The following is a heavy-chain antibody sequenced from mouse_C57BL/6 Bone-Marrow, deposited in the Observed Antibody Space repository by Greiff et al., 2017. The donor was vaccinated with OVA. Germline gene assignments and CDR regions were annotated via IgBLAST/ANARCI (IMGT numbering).Heavy chain of an antibody. D-gene: IGHD2-2*01. Sequence: EVQLQQSGPVLVKPGASVKMSCKASGYTFTDYYMNWVKQSHGKSLEWIGVINPYNGGTSYNQKFKGKATLTVDKSSSTAYMEINSLTSEDSAVYYCARGDYGYHWYFDVWGTGTTVTVSS. J-gene: IGHJ1*03. CDR3: ARGDYGYHWYFDV. V-gene: IGHV1-19*01. CDR1: GYTFTDYY. CDR2: INPYNGGT.